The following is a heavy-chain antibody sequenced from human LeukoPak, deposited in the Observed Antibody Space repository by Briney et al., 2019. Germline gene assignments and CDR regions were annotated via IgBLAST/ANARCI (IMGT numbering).Heavy chain of an antibody. V-gene: IGHV3-66*01. Sequence: GGSLRLSCAASGFTVSSNYMSWVRQAPGKGLEWVSFINSGDSTSYTDFVKGRFTVSRDNSKNTLYLQMNSLRAEDTAVYYCAKSNDDSGKKYFDYWGQGTLVTVSS. CDR3: AKSNDDSGKKYFDY. D-gene: IGHD3-22*01. CDR2: INSGDST. J-gene: IGHJ4*02. CDR1: GFTVSSNY.